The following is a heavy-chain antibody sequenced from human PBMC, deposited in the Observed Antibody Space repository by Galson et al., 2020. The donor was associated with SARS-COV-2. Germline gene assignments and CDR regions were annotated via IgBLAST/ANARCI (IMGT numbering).Heavy chain of an antibody. CDR3: ARERGVGVAAARYGMDV. CDR2: IKQDGSEK. V-gene: IGHV3-7*01. D-gene: IGHD6-13*01. J-gene: IGHJ6*02. Sequence: TGGSLRLSCAASGFSFSNYWMSWVRQAPGKGLEWVANIKQDGSEKYYVDSVKGRFTISRDNARNSLYLQMNSLRVEDSSVYYCARERGVGVAAARYGMDVWGQGTTVTVSS. CDR1: GFSFSNYW.